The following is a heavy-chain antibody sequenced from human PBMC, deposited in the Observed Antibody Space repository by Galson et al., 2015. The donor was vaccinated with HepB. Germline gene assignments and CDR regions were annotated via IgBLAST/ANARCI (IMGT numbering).Heavy chain of an antibody. CDR2: INPNNSAT. D-gene: IGHD1-26*01. Sequence: SVKVSCKASGYSFTRYYMHWVRQAPGQGLEWMGIINPNNSATTYARKFHGRVTMTRDTSTSTVYMDLSSLRSEDTALYYCARGGRVGTTEVYAFDIWGQGTMVTVSS. J-gene: IGHJ3*02. CDR3: ARGGRVGTTEVYAFDI. V-gene: IGHV1-46*01. CDR1: GYSFTRYY.